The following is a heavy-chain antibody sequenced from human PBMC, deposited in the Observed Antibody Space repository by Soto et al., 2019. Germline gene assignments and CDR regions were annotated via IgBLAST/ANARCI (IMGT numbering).Heavy chain of an antibody. CDR1: GFTVSSAD. J-gene: IGHJ4*02. CDR2: IYTGGST. D-gene: IGHD1-26*01. CDR3: ATYMGETGRSFDS. V-gene: IGHV3-53*01. Sequence: GGSLRLSCEASGFTVSSADMGWVRQAPGKGLEWVAVIYTGGSTVYADSVKGRFTITTDGSKNTQYLQMNSLRVEDTAVYYCATYMGETGRSFDSWAQGTQVTVSS.